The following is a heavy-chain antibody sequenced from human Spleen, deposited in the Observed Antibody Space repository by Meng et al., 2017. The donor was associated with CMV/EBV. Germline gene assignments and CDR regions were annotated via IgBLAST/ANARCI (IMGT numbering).Heavy chain of an antibody. J-gene: IGHJ4*02. CDR2: ISGSGGST. D-gene: IGHD6-13*01. CDR1: GFTFSSYA. CDR3: AKDTRQYSSTFDY. V-gene: IGHV3-23*01. Sequence: GESLKISCVASGFTFSSYAMSWVRQAPGKGLEWVSAISGSGGSTYYADSVKGRFTISRDNSKNTLYLQMNSLRAEDTAVYYRAKDTRQYSSTFDYWGQGTLVTVSS.